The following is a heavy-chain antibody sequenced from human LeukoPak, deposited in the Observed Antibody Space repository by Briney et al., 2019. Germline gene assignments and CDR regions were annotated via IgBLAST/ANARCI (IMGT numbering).Heavy chain of an antibody. V-gene: IGHV4-38-2*02. Sequence: SETLSLTCTVSGYSISGGYYWGWIRQPPGKGLEWIGSIHHSGSTYYNPSLKSRVTISVDTSKNQFSLKLSSVTAADTAVYYCAREPSGTLDYWGQGTLVTVSS. D-gene: IGHD1-26*01. CDR3: AREPSGTLDY. CDR2: IHHSGST. CDR1: GYSISGGYY. J-gene: IGHJ4*02.